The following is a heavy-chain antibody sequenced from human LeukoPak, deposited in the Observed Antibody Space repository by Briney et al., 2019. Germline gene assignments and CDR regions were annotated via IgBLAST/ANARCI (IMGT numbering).Heavy chain of an antibody. Sequence: SQTLSLTCTVSGGSISSGSYYWSWIRQPAGKGLEWIGRIYTSGSTNYNPSLKSRVTISVDTSKNQFSLKLSSVTAADTAVYYCARALRYQLLSGVFDYWGQGTLVTVSS. CDR2: IYTSGST. CDR1: GGSISSGSYY. V-gene: IGHV4-61*02. CDR3: ARALRYQLLSGVFDY. J-gene: IGHJ4*02. D-gene: IGHD2-2*01.